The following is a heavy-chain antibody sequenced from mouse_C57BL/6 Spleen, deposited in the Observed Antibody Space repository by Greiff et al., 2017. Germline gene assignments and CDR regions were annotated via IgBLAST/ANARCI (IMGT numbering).Heavy chain of an antibody. CDR3: APSVGRAWFAY. Sequence: EVKLVESGPELVKPGASVKISCKTSGYSFTDYNMNWVKQSNGKSLEWIGVINPNYGTTSYNQKFKGKATLTVDQSSSTAYMQLNSLTSEDAAVYYCAPSVGRAWFAYWGQGTLVTVSA. V-gene: IGHV1-39*01. CDR2: INPNYGTT. D-gene: IGHD3-3*01. J-gene: IGHJ3*01. CDR1: GYSFTDYN.